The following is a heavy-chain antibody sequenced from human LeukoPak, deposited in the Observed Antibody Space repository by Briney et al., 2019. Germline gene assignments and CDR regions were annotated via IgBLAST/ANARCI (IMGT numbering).Heavy chain of an antibody. J-gene: IGHJ4*02. D-gene: IGHD3-9*01. CDR1: GFIFSNYG. CDR3: AREDILTGFDY. V-gene: IGHV3-33*01. CDR2: IWYDGSLK. Sequence: GGSLRLSCAASGFIFSNYGMHWVRQAPGKGLEWVAVIWYDGSLKYYADSVKGRFTISRDNSKNTLYLQMNSLRAEDTAVYYCAREDILTGFDYWGQGTLVTVSS.